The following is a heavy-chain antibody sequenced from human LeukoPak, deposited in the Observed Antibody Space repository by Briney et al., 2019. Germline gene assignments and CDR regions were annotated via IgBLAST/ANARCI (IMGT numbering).Heavy chain of an antibody. J-gene: IGHJ3*02. V-gene: IGHV1-46*01. Sequence: GASVKVSCKASGYTFTSYYMHWVRQAPGQGLEWMGIINPSGGSTSYAQKFQGRVTMTRDTSTSTVYMELSSLRSEDTAVYYCARVHGDYADVRGAFDIWGQGTMVTVSS. D-gene: IGHD4-17*01. CDR3: ARVHGDYADVRGAFDI. CDR1: GYTFTSYY. CDR2: INPSGGST.